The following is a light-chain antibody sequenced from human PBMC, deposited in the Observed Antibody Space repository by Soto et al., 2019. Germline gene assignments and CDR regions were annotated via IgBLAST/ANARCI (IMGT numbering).Light chain of an antibody. V-gene: IGKV1-5*01. CDR2: DAS. J-gene: IGKJ1*01. Sequence: DIQMTQSPSTLSASVGDRVTITCRASQSISSWLAWYQQKPGKAPKLLIYDASSLESGVPSRFSGSGSGTEFTLTISSLPPDDFATYYCQQYNSYGFGQGTKVEIK. CDR1: QSISSW. CDR3: QQYNSYG.